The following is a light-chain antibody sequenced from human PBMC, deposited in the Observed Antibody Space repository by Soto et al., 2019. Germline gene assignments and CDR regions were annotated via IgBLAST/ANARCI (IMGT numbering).Light chain of an antibody. CDR1: QSVSSY. CDR3: QLRSNWPPVA. Sequence: EIVLTQSPATLSLSPGERATLSCRASQSVSSYLAWYQQKPGQAPRLLISDASNRATGIPARFSGSGSGTDFPLTISSLEPEDLAIYYCQLRSNWPPVAFGGGTKVEIK. CDR2: DAS. J-gene: IGKJ4*01. V-gene: IGKV3-11*01.